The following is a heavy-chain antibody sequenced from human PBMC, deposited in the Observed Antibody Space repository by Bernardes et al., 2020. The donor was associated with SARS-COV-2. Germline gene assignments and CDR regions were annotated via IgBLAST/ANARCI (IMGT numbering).Heavy chain of an antibody. CDR1: GYIFSDFG. CDR3: ARDRKVRGITNNWFDP. CDR2: INPYKGNT. Sequence: ASVKVSCKTSGYIFSDFGISWVRQAPGQVLEWMGWINPYKGNTDYAQKFQGRVTMTTDTSTSTAYMELRSLSFDDTAVYFCARDRKVRGITNNWFDPWGQGTLVTVSS. V-gene: IGHV1-18*01. J-gene: IGHJ5*02. D-gene: IGHD3-10*01.